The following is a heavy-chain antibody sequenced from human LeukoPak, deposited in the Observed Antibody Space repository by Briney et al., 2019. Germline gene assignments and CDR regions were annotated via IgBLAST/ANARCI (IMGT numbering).Heavy chain of an antibody. CDR2: INPNSGGT. J-gene: IGHJ3*02. V-gene: IGHV1-2*02. CDR3: ARDRGGDAFDI. D-gene: IGHD3-10*01. CDR1: RYTFTADY. Sequence: SVNVSCKASRYTFTADYMQWVRQAPGQGREWMGWINPNSGGTKYAQNFQGRVTMNRDTSISTAYMELSSARYDATAVYYCARDRGGDAFDIWGQGTMVTVSS.